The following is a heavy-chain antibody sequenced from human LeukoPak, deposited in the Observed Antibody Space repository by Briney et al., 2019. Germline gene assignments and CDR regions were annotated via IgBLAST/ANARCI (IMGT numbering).Heavy chain of an antibody. J-gene: IGHJ4*02. Sequence: KTSETRSLTCAVYGGSFSGYYWSWIRQPPGKGLEWIGEINHSGSTNYNPSLKSRVTISVDTSKSQFSLKLSSVTAADTAVYYCASRPDCSSTSCLDYWGQGTLVTVSS. CDR2: INHSGST. CDR1: GGSFSGYY. V-gene: IGHV4-34*01. CDR3: ASRPDCSSTSCLDY. D-gene: IGHD2-2*01.